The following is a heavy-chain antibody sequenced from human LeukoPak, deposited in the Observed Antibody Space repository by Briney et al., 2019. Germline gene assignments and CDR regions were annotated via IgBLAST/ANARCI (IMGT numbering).Heavy chain of an antibody. CDR1: GFTFSSYA. V-gene: IGHV3-23*01. J-gene: IGHJ4*02. CDR2: ISGSGGST. CDR3: AKVGTYYYDSSGLPDY. Sequence: GGSLRLSCAASGFTFSSYAMSWVRQAPGKGLEWVSAISGSGGSTYYADSVKGRFTISRDNSKNTLYLQMNSLRAGDTAVYYCAKVGTYYYDSSGLPDYWGQGTLVTVSS. D-gene: IGHD3-22*01.